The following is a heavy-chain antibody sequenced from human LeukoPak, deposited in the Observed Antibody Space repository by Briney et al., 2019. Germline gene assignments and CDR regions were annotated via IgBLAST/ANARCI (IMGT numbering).Heavy chain of an antibody. D-gene: IGHD6-19*01. CDR1: GFTVSSNY. Sequence: GGSLRLSCAASGFTVSSNYMSWVRQAPGKGLEWVSVIYSGGSTYYADSVKGRFTISRDNSKNTLYLQMNSLRAEDTAVYYCARDSGVGCGWYAGEDDYWGQGTLVTVSS. CDR2: IYSGGST. J-gene: IGHJ4*02. V-gene: IGHV3-66*01. CDR3: ARDSGVGCGWYAGEDDY.